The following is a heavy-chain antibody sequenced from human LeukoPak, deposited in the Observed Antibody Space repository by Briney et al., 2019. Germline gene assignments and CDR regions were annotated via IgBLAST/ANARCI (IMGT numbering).Heavy chain of an antibody. CDR2: INPNSGGT. Sequence: GASVKVSCKASGYTFTGYYMHWVRQAPGQGLEWMGWINPNSGGTNYAQKFQGRVTMTTDTSTSTAYMELRSLRSDDTAVYYCARDDWSVVASLDYWGQGALVTVSS. D-gene: IGHD2-15*01. V-gene: IGHV1-2*02. CDR1: GYTFTGYY. J-gene: IGHJ4*02. CDR3: ARDDWSVVASLDY.